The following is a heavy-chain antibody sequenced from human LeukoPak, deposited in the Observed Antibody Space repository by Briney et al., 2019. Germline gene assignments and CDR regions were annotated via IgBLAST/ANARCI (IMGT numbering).Heavy chain of an antibody. D-gene: IGHD3-10*01. CDR3: ASCGADYYGSGIFDP. CDR1: GFTVSSNY. Sequence: GGSLRLSCAASGFTVSSNYMSWVRQAPGKGLEWVSVIYSDGSTYYADSVKGRFTISRHNSKNTLYLQMNSLRAEDTAVYYCASCGADYYGSGIFDPWGQGTLVTVSS. V-gene: IGHV3-53*04. CDR2: IYSDGST. J-gene: IGHJ5*02.